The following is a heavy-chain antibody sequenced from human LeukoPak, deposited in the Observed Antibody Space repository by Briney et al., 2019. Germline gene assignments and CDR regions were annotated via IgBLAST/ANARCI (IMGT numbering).Heavy chain of an antibody. J-gene: IGHJ5*02. CDR3: AKDRDRSYVGDWFDP. CDR1: GFTFSSYA. Sequence: GGSLRLFCAASGFTFSSYAMSWVRQAPGKGLEWVSAISGSGGSTYYADSVKGRFTISRDNSKNTLYLQMNSLRAEDTAVYYCAKDRDRSYVGDWFDPWGQGTLVTVSS. CDR2: ISGSGGST. V-gene: IGHV3-23*01. D-gene: IGHD3-16*01.